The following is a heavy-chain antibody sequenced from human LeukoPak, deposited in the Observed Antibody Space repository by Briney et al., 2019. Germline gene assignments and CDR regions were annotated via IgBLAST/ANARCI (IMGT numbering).Heavy chain of an antibody. Sequence: GGSLRLSCAVSGFGVSVYYMTWVRQAPGKGLEWVSYISSSSSTIYYADSVKGRFTISRDNAKNSLYLQMNSLRDEDTAVYYCARPLAYCGGDCYPGVGYWGQGTLVTVSS. D-gene: IGHD2-21*02. CDR1: GFGVSVYY. CDR3: ARPLAYCGGDCYPGVGY. V-gene: IGHV3-48*02. J-gene: IGHJ4*02. CDR2: ISSSSSTI.